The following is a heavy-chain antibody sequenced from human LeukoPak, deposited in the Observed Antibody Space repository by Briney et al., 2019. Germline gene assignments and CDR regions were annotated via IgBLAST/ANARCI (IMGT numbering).Heavy chain of an antibody. D-gene: IGHD6-19*01. CDR2: IYYSGTT. CDR3: ARTWYSSGWYSYYFDY. CDR1: GGSIDSYY. Sequence: PSETLSLTCTVSGGSIDSYYWSWIRQPPGKGLEWIGYIYYSGTTNYNPSLKSRVTISVDTSKNQFSLKLSSVTAADTAVYYCARTWYSSGWYSYYFDYWGQGTLVTVSS. V-gene: IGHV4-59*01. J-gene: IGHJ4*02.